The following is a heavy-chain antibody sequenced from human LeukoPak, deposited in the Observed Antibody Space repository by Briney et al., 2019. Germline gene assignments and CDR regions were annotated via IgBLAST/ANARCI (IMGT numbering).Heavy chain of an antibody. CDR2: INPKTDAT. V-gene: IGHV1-2*02. D-gene: IGHD2/OR15-2a*01. J-gene: IGHJ4*02. CDR3: ARGIDSTSSAY. CDR1: GYTFTGFY. Sequence: ASVKVSCKASGYTFTGFYMHWVRQAPGQGLEWMGWINPKTDATNYTQKFQGRVTITRDTSISTAYMELSRLTSDDTAVYYCARGIDSTSSAYWGQGTLVTVSS.